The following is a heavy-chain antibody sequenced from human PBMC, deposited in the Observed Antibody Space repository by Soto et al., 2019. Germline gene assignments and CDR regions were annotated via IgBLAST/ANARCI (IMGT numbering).Heavy chain of an antibody. V-gene: IGHV1-3*01. CDR3: ARDLRIRRSSTSQTIHGDPFDR. CDR1: GYTFTSYA. CDR2: INAGNGNT. D-gene: IGHD2-2*01. Sequence: ASVKVSCKASGYTFTSYAMHWVRQAPGQRLEWMGWINAGNGNTKYSQKFQGRVTITRDTSASTAYMELSSLRSEDTAVYYCARDLRIRRSSTSQTIHGDPFDRWGQRTMVIV. J-gene: IGHJ3*02.